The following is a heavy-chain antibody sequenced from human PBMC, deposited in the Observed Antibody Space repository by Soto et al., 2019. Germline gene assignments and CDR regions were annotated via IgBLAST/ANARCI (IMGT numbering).Heavy chain of an antibody. CDR2: IYSGGST. Sequence: EVQLVESGGGLVQPGGSLRLSCAASGFTVSSNYMSWVRQAPGKGLEWVSVIYSGGSTYYADSVKGRFTISRDNSKNTLYLQMNGLRAEDAAVYYCAKSVSDANDYWGRGALVTVSS. CDR3: AKSVSDANDY. V-gene: IGHV3-66*01. J-gene: IGHJ4*02. CDR1: GFTVSSNY.